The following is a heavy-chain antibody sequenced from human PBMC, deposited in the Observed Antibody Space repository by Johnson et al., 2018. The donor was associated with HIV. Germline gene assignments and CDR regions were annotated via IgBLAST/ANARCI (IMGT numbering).Heavy chain of an antibody. CDR3: ASFDGDWVAFDI. D-gene: IGHD3-10*01. CDR1: GFTFSSYA. J-gene: IGHJ3*02. CDR2: ISYDGSNT. V-gene: IGHV3-30*04. Sequence: QVQLVESGGGLVQPGGSLRLSCAASGFTFSSYALHWVRQAPGKGLEWVAVISYDGSNTYYADSVKGRFTISRDNAKNSLYLQMNSLRAEDTAVYYCASFDGDWVAFDIWGQGTMVTVSS.